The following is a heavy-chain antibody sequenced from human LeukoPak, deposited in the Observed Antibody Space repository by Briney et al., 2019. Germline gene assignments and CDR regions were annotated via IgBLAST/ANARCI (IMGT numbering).Heavy chain of an antibody. Sequence: ASVKVSCKACGYTFTTYDINWVRQATGQGLECMGWMNRNSGNTGYAQKFQGRVTMTRNTSISTAYMELSSLRSEDTAVYYCARGPNKSDGGNSGSAWFDPWGQGTLVTVSS. J-gene: IGHJ5*02. CDR3: ARGPNKSDGGNSGSAWFDP. D-gene: IGHD4-23*01. CDR1: GYTFTTYD. CDR2: MNRNSGNT. V-gene: IGHV1-8*01.